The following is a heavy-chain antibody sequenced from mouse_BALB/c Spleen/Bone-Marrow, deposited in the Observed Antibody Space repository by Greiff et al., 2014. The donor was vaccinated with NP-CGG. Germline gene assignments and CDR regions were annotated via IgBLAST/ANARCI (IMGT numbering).Heavy chain of an antibody. J-gene: IGHJ2*01. CDR1: GYAFSSYW. V-gene: IGHV1-80*01. CDR2: IYPGDGDT. Sequence: VQLVESGAELVRPGSSVKISCKASGYAFSSYWMNWVKQRPGQGLEWIGQIYPGDGDTNYNGNFKDKATLTTDKSSTTAYMQLSSLTSEDSAVYFCARGGRLTGYYFDYWGQGPTLTVSS. CDR3: ARGGRLTGYYFDY. D-gene: IGHD4-1*01.